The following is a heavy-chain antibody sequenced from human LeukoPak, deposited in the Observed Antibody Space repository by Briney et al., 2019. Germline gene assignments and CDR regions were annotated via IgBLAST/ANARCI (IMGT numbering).Heavy chain of an antibody. CDR2: ISSSSSYI. CDR3: ARGRRTTVHFDY. CDR1: GFTFSSYS. J-gene: IGHJ4*02. D-gene: IGHD4-17*01. Sequence: GGSLRLSCAASGFTFSSYSMNWVRQAPGKGLDWVSSISSSSSYIYYADSVKGRFTISRDNAKNSLYLQMNSLRAEDTAVYYCARGRRTTVHFDYWGQGTLVTVSS. V-gene: IGHV3-21*01.